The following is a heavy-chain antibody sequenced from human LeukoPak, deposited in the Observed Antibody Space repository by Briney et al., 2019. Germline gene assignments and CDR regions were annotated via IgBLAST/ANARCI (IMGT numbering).Heavy chain of an antibody. CDR2: INHSGST. CDR1: GGSFSGYY. D-gene: IGHD6-6*01. V-gene: IGHV4-34*01. J-gene: IGHJ4*02. Sequence: PSETLSLTCAVYGGSFSGYYWSWIRQPPGKGLEWIGEINHSGSTNYNPSLKSRVTISVDTSKNQLSLKLSSVTAADTAVYYCARGRLRAARPIDYWGQGTLVTVSS. CDR3: ARGRLRAARPIDY.